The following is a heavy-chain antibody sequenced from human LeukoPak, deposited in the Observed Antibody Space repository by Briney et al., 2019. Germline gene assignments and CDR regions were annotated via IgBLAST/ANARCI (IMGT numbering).Heavy chain of an antibody. CDR1: GFSFSSNW. CDR2: IKQDGREK. Sequence: PGGSLRLSCAASGFSFSSNWMSWVRQAPGEGLEWVANIKQDGREKYHVASVKGRFTISRDNAKNSLYLQMNSLRAEDTAVYYCARGDRRITIFGVVITNDAFDIWGQGTMVTVSS. D-gene: IGHD3-3*01. CDR3: ARGDRRITIFGVVITNDAFDI. V-gene: IGHV3-7*04. J-gene: IGHJ3*02.